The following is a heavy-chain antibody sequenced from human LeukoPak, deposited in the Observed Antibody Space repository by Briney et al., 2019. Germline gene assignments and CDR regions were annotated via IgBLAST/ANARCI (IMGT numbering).Heavy chain of an antibody. D-gene: IGHD3-16*01. Sequence: GKSLRLSCAASGFTFSRYAMHWVRQAPGKGLEWVAVISYHGSNQYYADSVKGRFTISRDNSKNTLYLQMNSLRAEGTAVYYCARDRSDYSIKYYYYYGMDVWGQGTTVTVSS. CDR2: ISYHGSNQ. CDR3: ARDRSDYSIKYYYYYGMDV. J-gene: IGHJ6*02. V-gene: IGHV3-30-3*01. CDR1: GFTFSRYA.